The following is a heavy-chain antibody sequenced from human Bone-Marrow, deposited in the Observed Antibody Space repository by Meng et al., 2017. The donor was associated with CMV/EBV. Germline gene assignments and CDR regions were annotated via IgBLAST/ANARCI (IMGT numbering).Heavy chain of an antibody. V-gene: IGHV5-51*01. CDR2: IHPGDSDT. CDR3: ARQVVADAFDI. CDR1: GYSFTTYW. D-gene: IGHD2-15*01. J-gene: IGHJ3*02. Sequence: GESLKISCKGSGYSFTTYWIGWVRQMPGKGLEWMGIIHPGDSDTRYSPSFQGQVTISADKSITTAYLQWSSLKASDTAMYYCARQVVADAFDIWGQGTMVTVSS.